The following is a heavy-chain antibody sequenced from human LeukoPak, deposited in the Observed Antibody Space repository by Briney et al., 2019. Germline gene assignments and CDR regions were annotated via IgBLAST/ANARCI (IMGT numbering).Heavy chain of an antibody. J-gene: IGHJ4*02. Sequence: SETLSLTCTVSGGSISSSSYYWGWIRQPPGKGLEWIGSIYYSGSTYYNPSLKSRVTISVDTSKNQFSLRLSSVTAADTAVYYCARVLWFGEEDGNDYWGQGTLVTVSS. V-gene: IGHV4-39*07. D-gene: IGHD3-10*01. CDR2: IYYSGST. CDR1: GGSISSSSYY. CDR3: ARVLWFGEEDGNDY.